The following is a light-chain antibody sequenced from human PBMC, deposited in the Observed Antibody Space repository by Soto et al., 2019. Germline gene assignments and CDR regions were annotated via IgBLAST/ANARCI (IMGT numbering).Light chain of an antibody. Sequence: EIVLTQSPGTLSLSPGERATLSCRASQSVSSTYLAWYQQKPVQAPRLLIYAASSRATGIPDRFSVSGSVTDFTLTISRLEPEDFAVYYCQQYGSSPLTFGGGTKVEIK. V-gene: IGKV3-20*01. J-gene: IGKJ4*01. CDR2: AAS. CDR1: QSVSSTY. CDR3: QQYGSSPLT.